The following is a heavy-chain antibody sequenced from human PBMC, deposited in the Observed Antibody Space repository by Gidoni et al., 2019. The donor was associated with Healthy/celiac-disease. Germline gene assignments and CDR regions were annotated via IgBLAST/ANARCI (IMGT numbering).Heavy chain of an antibody. J-gene: IGHJ4*02. CDR3: ARDHHTIFGPF. Sequence: QVQLVQSGAEVKKPGASVKVSCKASGYTFTGDYMHWVRQAPGQGLEWMGRINPNSGGTNHAQKFQGRVTMTRDTSISTAYMELSRLRSDDTAVYYCARDHHTIFGPFWGQGTLVTVSS. CDR2: INPNSGGT. V-gene: IGHV1-2*06. CDR1: GYTFTGDY. D-gene: IGHD3-3*01.